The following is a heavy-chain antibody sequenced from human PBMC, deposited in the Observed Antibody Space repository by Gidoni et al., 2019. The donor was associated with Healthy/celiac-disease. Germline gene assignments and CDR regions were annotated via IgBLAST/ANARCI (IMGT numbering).Heavy chain of an antibody. CDR2: ISSSSSYI. Sequence: EVQLVESGGGLVKPGGPLRLSCAASGFPFSSYSMNWVRQAPGKGLEWVSSISSSSSYIYYADSVKGRFTISRDNAKNSLYLQMNSLRAEDTAVYYCARARWDIVVVVAATPSWFDPWGQGTLVTVSS. CDR1: GFPFSSYS. J-gene: IGHJ5*02. CDR3: ARARWDIVVVVAATPSWFDP. D-gene: IGHD2-15*01. V-gene: IGHV3-21*01.